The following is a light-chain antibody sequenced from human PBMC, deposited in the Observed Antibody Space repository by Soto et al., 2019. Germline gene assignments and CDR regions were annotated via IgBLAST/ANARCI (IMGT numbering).Light chain of an antibody. CDR3: AAWDDSLNGWV. J-gene: IGLJ3*02. V-gene: IGLV1-44*01. CDR1: SSNIGSHT. CDR2: SNN. Sequence: QSVLTQPPSASGTPGQRVTFSCSGSSSNIGSHTVTWYQQLPGTAPKLLIYSNNQRPSGVPDRFSGSKSGPSAALATSGLQSEHESYYYCAAWDDSLNGWVFGRGTQLTVL.